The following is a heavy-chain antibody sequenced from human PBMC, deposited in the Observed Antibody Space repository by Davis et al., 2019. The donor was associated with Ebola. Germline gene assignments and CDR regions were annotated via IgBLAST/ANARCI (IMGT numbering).Heavy chain of an antibody. CDR1: GGTFSSYA. Sequence: SVKVSCKASGGTFSSYAISWVRQAPGQGLEWMGGIIPILGIANYAQKFQGRVTITADESTSTAYMELSSLRSEDTAVYYCARARAGFNGDYSNYLPDYWGQGTLVTVSS. D-gene: IGHD4-11*01. V-gene: IGHV1-69*10. J-gene: IGHJ4*02. CDR2: IIPILGIA. CDR3: ARARAGFNGDYSNYLPDY.